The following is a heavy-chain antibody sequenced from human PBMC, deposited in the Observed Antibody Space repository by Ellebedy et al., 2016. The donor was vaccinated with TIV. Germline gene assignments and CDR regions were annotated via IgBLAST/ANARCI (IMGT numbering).Heavy chain of an antibody. V-gene: IGHV6-1*01. J-gene: IGHJ6*02. CDR1: GDSDSTDIG. D-gene: IGHD3-10*01. Sequence: SETLSLTCVISGDSDSTDIGWNWIRQSPSRGLEWLGRTYYRSKWNNDYAVSLKSRITINPDTSKNLFSLQLNSVTPEDTAVYYCARGWFGSGMGVWGQGTTVTVSS. CDR2: TYYRSKWNN. CDR3: ARGWFGSGMGV.